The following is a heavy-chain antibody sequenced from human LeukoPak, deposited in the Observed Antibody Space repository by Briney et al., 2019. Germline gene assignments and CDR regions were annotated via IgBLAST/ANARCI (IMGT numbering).Heavy chain of an antibody. CDR1: GGSISSGGYY. J-gene: IGHJ4*02. V-gene: IGHV4-31*03. D-gene: IGHD3-10*01. CDR2: IYYSGST. Sequence: PSETLSLTCTVSGGSISSGGYYWSWIRQHPGKCLEWIGYIYYSGSTYYNPSLKSRVTISVDTSKNQFSLKLSSVTAADTAVYYCAGITMVRGVIIKGEYYFDYWGQGTLVTVSS. CDR3: AGITMVRGVIIKGEYYFDY.